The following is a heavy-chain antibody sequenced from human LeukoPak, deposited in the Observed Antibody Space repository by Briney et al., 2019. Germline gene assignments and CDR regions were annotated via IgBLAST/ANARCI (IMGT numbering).Heavy chain of an antibody. V-gene: IGHV1-24*01. D-gene: IGHD2-2*01. Sequence: ASVKVSCKVSGYTLTELSMHWVRQAPGKGIEWLGGFDPEDGETIYAQKFQGRVTMTEDTSTDTAYMELSSLRSEDTAVYYCATGSIVVVPATVRRNYYYYMDVWGKGTTVTVSS. CDR3: ATGSIVVVPATVRRNYYYYMDV. J-gene: IGHJ6*03. CDR1: GYTLTELS. CDR2: FDPEDGET.